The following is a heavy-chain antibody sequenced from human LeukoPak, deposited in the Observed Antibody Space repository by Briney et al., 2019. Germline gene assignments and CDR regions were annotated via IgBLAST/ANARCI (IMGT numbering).Heavy chain of an antibody. CDR1: GGSLSSYY. CDR3: ARHNYDDYVFDI. J-gene: IGHJ3*02. D-gene: IGHD4-17*01. CDR2: INYSGTA. V-gene: IGHV4-59*08. Sequence: SETLSLTCTVSGGSLSSYYFSWIRQSPGKGLEWIAYINYSGTASYNPSLKSRVTMSVHTSKQFSLSLSSVTAADTAVYYCARHNYDDYVFDIWGQGTKVTVSS.